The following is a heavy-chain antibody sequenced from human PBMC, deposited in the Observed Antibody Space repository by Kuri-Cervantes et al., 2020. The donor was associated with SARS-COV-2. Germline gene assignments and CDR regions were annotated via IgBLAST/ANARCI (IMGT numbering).Heavy chain of an antibody. Sequence: SETLSLTCTVSGGSISSSSYYWGWIRQPPGKGLEWIGSIYYSGSTYYNPSLKSRVTISVDTSKNQFSLKLSSVTAADTAVYYCASPPMEQLVEGGLEYLQHWGQGTLVTVSS. CDR2: IYYSGST. D-gene: IGHD6-13*01. J-gene: IGHJ1*01. V-gene: IGHV4-39*01. CDR3: ASPPMEQLVEGGLEYLQH. CDR1: GGSISSSSYY.